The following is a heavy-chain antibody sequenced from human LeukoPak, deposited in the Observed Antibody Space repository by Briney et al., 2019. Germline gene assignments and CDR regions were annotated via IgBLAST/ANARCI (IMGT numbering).Heavy chain of an antibody. V-gene: IGHV3-7*04. CDR1: GFTFSSYE. J-gene: IGHJ1*01. CDR3: ARGYYDSWGLQH. Sequence: GGSLRLSCAVSGFTFSSYEMNWVRQAPGKGLEWVANIKQDGSEKYYVDSVKGRFTISRDNAKNSLYLQMNSLRAEDTAVYYCARGYYDSWGLQHWGQGTLVTVSS. CDR2: IKQDGSEK. D-gene: IGHD3-22*01.